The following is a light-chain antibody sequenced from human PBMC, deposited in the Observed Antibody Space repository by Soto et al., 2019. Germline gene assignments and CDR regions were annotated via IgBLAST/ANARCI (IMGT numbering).Light chain of an antibody. J-gene: IGKJ1*01. CDR1: QSLSSNF. Sequence: EIVLTQSPATLSLSPGERATLSCRASQSLSSNFLAWYQQKPGQPPRLLIYGASNRATGIPDRSSGSGSGTDFTLTISRLEPEDFAVYFCQQYGNSPTFGQGTKVDIK. CDR2: GAS. CDR3: QQYGNSPT. V-gene: IGKV3-20*01.